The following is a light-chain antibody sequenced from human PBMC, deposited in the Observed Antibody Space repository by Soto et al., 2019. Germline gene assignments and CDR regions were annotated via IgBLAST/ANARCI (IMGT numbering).Light chain of an antibody. CDR1: QSVSRR. CDR2: GAS. V-gene: IGKV3-20*01. Sequence: EIVLTQFPGTLSLSPGGRATLSCRASQSVSRRLAWYQHRPGQSPRLLISGASMRASGVPVRFSGSGSGTDFTLTISRLEPEDFAVYYCQQYGGSPIIFGLGTRLEV. CDR3: QQYGGSPII. J-gene: IGKJ5*01.